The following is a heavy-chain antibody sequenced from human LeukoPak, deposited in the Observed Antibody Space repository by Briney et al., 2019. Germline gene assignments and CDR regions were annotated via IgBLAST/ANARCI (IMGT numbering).Heavy chain of an antibody. CDR2: IHPDGREK. J-gene: IGHJ4*02. CDR1: GFTFSDYW. D-gene: IGHD7-27*01. CDR3: AKDSHWAFDY. V-gene: IGHV3-7*01. Sequence: GGSLRLSCAASGFTFSDYWMRWAREAPGEGLEGVVNIHPDGREKYYVDSVKGRFTISRDNAKNSLYLQMNSLRDEDTAVYYCAKDSHWAFDYWGQGTLVTVSS.